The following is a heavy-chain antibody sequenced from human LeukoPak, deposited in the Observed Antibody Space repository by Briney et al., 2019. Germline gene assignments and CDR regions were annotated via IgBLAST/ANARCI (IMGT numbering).Heavy chain of an antibody. Sequence: PGGSLRLSCAASGFTFSSFSMTWVRQAPGKGLEWVSSIIVSGTTYYADSVKGRFTISRDSFRGTLFLQMASLRVEDTAVYFCAKGSVGNADFASWGQGALVTVSS. CDR3: AKGSVGNADFAS. CDR1: GFTFSSFS. V-gene: IGHV3-23*01. D-gene: IGHD6-25*01. J-gene: IGHJ4*02. CDR2: IIVSGTT.